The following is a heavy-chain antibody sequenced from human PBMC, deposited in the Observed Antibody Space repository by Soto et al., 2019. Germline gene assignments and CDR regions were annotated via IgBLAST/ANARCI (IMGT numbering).Heavy chain of an antibody. CDR3: AGGPYRNYAGSSAAFDY. Sequence: PSETLSLTCAVSGGSISSSNWWSWVRQPPGQGLEWIAEISHSGGTNYNPPLKSRVTISVDKSKNQFSLKLTSVTAADTAVYFCAGGPYRNYAGSSAAFDYWGQGALVTVSS. CDR2: ISHSGGT. D-gene: IGHD4-4*01. V-gene: IGHV4-4*02. CDR1: GGSISSSNW. J-gene: IGHJ4*02.